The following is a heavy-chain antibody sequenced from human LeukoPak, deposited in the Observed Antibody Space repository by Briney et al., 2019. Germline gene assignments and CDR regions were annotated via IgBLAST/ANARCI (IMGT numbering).Heavy chain of an antibody. CDR3: AREIVPYYDFWSGYSDYYGMDV. D-gene: IGHD3-3*01. Sequence: PGGSLRLSCAVSGFTFSSYAMHWVRQAPGKGLEWVAVISYDGSNKYYADSVKGRFTISRDNSKNTLYLQMNSLRAEDTAVYYCAREIVPYYDFWSGYSDYYGMDVWGQGTTVTVSS. CDR1: GFTFSSYA. J-gene: IGHJ6*02. V-gene: IGHV3-30*04. CDR2: ISYDGSNK.